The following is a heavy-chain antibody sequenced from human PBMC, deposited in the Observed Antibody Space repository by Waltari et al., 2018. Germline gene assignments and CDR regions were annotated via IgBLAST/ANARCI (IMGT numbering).Heavy chain of an antibody. CDR1: GYTFTSYD. V-gene: IGHV1-8*01. CDR3: ARVRGRGVGKKGSGSRSSYYFDY. Sequence: QVQLVQSGAEVKKPGASVKVSCKASGYTFTSYDINWVRQATGQGLEWMGWMNPNSGNTGYAQKFQGRVTMTRNTSISTAYMELSSLRSEDTAVYYCARVRGRGVGKKGSGSRSSYYFDYWGQGTLVTVSS. D-gene: IGHD3-10*01. J-gene: IGHJ4*02. CDR2: MNPNSGNT.